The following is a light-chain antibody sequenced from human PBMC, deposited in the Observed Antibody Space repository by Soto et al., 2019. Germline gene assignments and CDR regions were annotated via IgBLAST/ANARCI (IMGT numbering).Light chain of an antibody. Sequence: HSPASLAVSLGEAATLNSRSSQTVLYSSNNKNYLAWYQQKPGQAPRLLIYGASTRASGIPARFSGSGSGTEFTLTISNIQSEDFAVYYCQQYNNWPPYSFGQGTEVDIK. CDR3: QQYNNWPPYS. V-gene: IGKV3-15*01. CDR2: GAS. CDR1: QTVLYSSNNKNY. J-gene: IGKJ2*01.